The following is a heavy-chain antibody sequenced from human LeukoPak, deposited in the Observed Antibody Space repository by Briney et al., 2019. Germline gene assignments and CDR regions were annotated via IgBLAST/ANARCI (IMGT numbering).Heavy chain of an antibody. CDR1: GFTFSSYA. V-gene: IGHV3-23*01. J-gene: IGHJ4*02. CDR3: ARLRMWGSTIPFDY. CDR2: ISGSGGST. D-gene: IGHD2-2*02. Sequence: GGSLRLSCAASGFTFSSYAMSWVRQAPGKGLEWVSLISGSGGSTYYADSVKGRFTISRDNSKNTLYVQMNSLRSEDTAVYYCARLRMWGSTIPFDYWGQGTLVTVSS.